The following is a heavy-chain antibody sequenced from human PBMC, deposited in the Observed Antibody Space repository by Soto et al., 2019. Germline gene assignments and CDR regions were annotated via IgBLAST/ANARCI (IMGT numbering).Heavy chain of an antibody. J-gene: IGHJ4*02. D-gene: IGHD6-6*01. CDR1: GDSISRSNW. Sequence: SSETLSLTCAVSGDSISRSNWWNWVRQPPGKGLEWIGEIYHSGSTNYNPSLKSRVTISVDKSKNQFSLRLSSVTAADTAVYYCARVIAGRPFDYWGRGSLVTVSS. CDR2: IYHSGST. CDR3: ARVIAGRPFDY. V-gene: IGHV4-4*02.